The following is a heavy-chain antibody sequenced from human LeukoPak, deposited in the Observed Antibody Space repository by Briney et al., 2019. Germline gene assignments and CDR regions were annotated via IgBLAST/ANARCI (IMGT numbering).Heavy chain of an antibody. Sequence: GGSLRLSCAASGFTSSSYSMNWVRPAPGKGLEWVSPISSSSRYIYYADSVKGRFTISRDNAKNSLYLQMNSLRAEDTAVYYCARGVAGTLGGQGTLVTVSS. CDR1: GFTSSSYS. J-gene: IGHJ4*02. CDR2: ISSSSRYI. D-gene: IGHD6-19*01. V-gene: IGHV3-21*01. CDR3: ARGVAGTL.